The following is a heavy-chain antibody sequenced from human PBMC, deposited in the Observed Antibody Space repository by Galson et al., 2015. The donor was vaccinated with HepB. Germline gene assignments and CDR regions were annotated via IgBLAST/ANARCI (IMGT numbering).Heavy chain of an antibody. J-gene: IGHJ4*02. D-gene: IGHD3-3*01. CDR3: ARVSARETYYDFWSGYYGLGWNYFDY. CDR2: IYSGGST. V-gene: IGHV3-53*01. CDR1: GFTVSSNY. Sequence: SLRLSCAASGFTVSSNYMSRVRQAPGKGLEWVSVIYSGGSTYYADSVKGRFTISRDNSKNTLYLQMNSLRAEDTAVYYCARVSARETYYDFWSGYYGLGWNYFDYWGQGTLVTVSS.